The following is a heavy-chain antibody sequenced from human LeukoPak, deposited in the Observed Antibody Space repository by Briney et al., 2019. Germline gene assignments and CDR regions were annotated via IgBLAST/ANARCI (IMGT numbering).Heavy chain of an antibody. D-gene: IGHD3-22*01. CDR2: ISYDGSND. J-gene: IGHJ5*02. Sequence: GRSLRLSCAASGFTFNNYGMHWVRQAPGKGLEWVAVISYDGSNDYYADSVKGRFTISRDNSKNTLYLQMNSLRAEDTAVYYCARVNYDSSGYPRDSWFDPWGQGTLVTVSS. V-gene: IGHV3-30*03. CDR1: GFTFNNYG. CDR3: ARVNYDSSGYPRDSWFDP.